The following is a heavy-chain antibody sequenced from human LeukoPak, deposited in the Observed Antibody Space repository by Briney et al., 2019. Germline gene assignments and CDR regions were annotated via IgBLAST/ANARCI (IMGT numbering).Heavy chain of an antibody. CDR3: ARLNMVRGPAGGMDV. D-gene: IGHD3-10*01. V-gene: IGHV3-21*01. J-gene: IGHJ6*02. CDR1: GFTFSSYS. Sequence: GGSLRLSCAASGFTFSSYSMNWVRQAPGKGLEWVSSISSSSSYIYYADSVKGRFTISRDNAKNSLYLQMNSLRAEDTAVYYCARLNMVRGPAGGMDVWGQGTTVTVSS. CDR2: ISSSSSYI.